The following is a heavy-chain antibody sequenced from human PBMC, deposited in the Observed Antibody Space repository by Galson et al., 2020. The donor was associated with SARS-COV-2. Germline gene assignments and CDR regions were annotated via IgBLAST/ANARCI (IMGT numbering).Heavy chain of an antibody. Sequence: ASVKVSCKASGYIFTGYYMHWVRQAPGQGLEWMGWISPNSGGTNYAQKFQGRVTMTRDTPINTAYMELSRLRSDDTAVYYCARGPDYYGLYYYYMDVWGKGTTVTVSS. CDR1: GYIFTGYY. CDR2: ISPNSGGT. D-gene: IGHD3-10*01. CDR3: ARGPDYYGLYYYYMDV. V-gene: IGHV1-2*02. J-gene: IGHJ6*03.